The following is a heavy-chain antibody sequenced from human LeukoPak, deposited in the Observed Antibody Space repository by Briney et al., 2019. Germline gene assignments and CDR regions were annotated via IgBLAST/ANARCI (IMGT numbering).Heavy chain of an antibody. V-gene: IGHV3-21*01. Sequence: GGSLRLSCVASGFTFSSYAMNWVRQAPGKGREWVSSISSTSSNIYYADSMKGRFTISRDNAKNSLYLQMNSLRAEDTAVYYCARGGYSGYVTFDIWGQGTMVTVSP. CDR2: ISSTSSNI. D-gene: IGHD5-12*01. CDR3: ARGGYSGYVTFDI. CDR1: GFTFSSYA. J-gene: IGHJ3*02.